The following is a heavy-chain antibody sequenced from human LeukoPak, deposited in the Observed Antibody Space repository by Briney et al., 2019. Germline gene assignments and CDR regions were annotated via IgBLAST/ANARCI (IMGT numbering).Heavy chain of an antibody. CDR3: VRSREWLLFDS. CDR1: GFTFSRDR. Sequence: GGSLRLSCAASGFTFSRDRMNWVRQAPGKGLEWISYISSGSSAIYYADSVKGRFTISRDNVKNSLFLQMNSLRAEDTAVYYCVRSREWLLFDSWGQGTLVTVSS. D-gene: IGHD3-3*01. CDR2: ISSGSSAI. J-gene: IGHJ4*03. V-gene: IGHV3-48*01.